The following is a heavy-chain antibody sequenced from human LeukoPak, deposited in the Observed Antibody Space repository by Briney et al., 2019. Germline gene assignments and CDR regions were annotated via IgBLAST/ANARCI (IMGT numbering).Heavy chain of an antibody. Sequence: SVKVSCKASGGTFSSYAISWVRQAPGQGLEWMGRIIPILGIANYAQKFQGRVTITADKSTSTAYMELSSLRSEDTAAYYCAREGLTYYYDSSGYYPYWVQGTLVTVSS. D-gene: IGHD3-22*01. V-gene: IGHV1-69*04. J-gene: IGHJ4*02. CDR3: AREGLTYYYDSSGYYPY. CDR1: GGTFSSYA. CDR2: IIPILGIA.